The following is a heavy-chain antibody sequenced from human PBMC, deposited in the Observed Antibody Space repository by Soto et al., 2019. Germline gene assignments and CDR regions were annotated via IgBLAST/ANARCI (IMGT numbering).Heavy chain of an antibody. Sequence: QVQLVESGGGVVQPGRSLRLSCAASGFTFSSYGMHWVRQAPGKGLEWVAVISYDGSNKYYADSVKGRFTISRDNSKNTLYLQMNSLRAEDTAVYYCAKDVGRWLQRRVDGMDVWGQGTTVTVSS. CDR3: AKDVGRWLQRRVDGMDV. J-gene: IGHJ6*02. CDR1: GFTFSSYG. CDR2: ISYDGSNK. D-gene: IGHD5-12*01. V-gene: IGHV3-30*18.